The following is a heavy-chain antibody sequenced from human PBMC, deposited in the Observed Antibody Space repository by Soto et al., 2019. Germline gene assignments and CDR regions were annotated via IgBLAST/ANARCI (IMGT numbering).Heavy chain of an antibody. J-gene: IGHJ4*02. V-gene: IGHV4-34*01. CDR2: INHSGSA. CDR1: GGSFIDYS. CDR3: ARVSDY. Sequence: QVLLQQWGAGRLKPSETLSLTCAVYGGSFIDYSWGWIRQSPGTGLEWIGEINHSGSAHYNPSLKSRVTISVDTSKNQFSLKLYSMTAADAAVYYCARVSDYWSQGTLVTVSS.